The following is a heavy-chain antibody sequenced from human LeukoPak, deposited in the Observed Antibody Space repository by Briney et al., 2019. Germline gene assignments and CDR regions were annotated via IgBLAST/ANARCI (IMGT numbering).Heavy chain of an antibody. D-gene: IGHD3-9*01. CDR2: IYPGDSDT. CDR1: GYSFTTYW. V-gene: IGHV5-51*01. CDR3: ARQNDILTGYIYGMDV. J-gene: IGHJ6*02. Sequence: PGESLKISCKGSGYSFTTYWIGWVRQMPGKGLEWMGIIYPGDSDTRYSPSFQGQVTISADKSISTAYLQWSSLKASDTAMYYCARQNDILTGYIYGMDVWGQGTTVTVSS.